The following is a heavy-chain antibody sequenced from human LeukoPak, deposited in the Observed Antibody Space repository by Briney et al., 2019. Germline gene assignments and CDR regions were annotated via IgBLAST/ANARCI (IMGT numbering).Heavy chain of an antibody. D-gene: IGHD2-15*01. V-gene: IGHV3-11*01. CDR1: GFTFSDYY. CDR3: ARSGYCSGGSCYATGLFHY. J-gene: IGHJ4*02. CDR2: ISSSGSTI. Sequence: PGGSLRLSCAASGFTFSDYYMSWIRQAPGKGLEGVSYISSSGSTIYYADSVKGRFTISRDNAKNSLYLQMNSLRAEDTAVYYCARSGYCSGGSCYATGLFHYWGQGTPVTVSS.